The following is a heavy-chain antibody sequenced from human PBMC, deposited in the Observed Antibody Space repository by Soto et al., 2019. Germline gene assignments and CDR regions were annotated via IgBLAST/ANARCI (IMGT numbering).Heavy chain of an antibody. J-gene: IGHJ4*02. CDR1: GASISTQS. CDR2: LYYNGTT. V-gene: IGHV4-59*11. D-gene: IGHD3-3*01. Sequence: QVQLQESGPGLVKPSETLSLTCTVSGASISTQSWNWIRQAPGKGLEWIGYLYYNGTTNYNPSLKSRVTISADTSKNQVSLKLTSVTAADTAVYFCARGLSWSPYFESWGQGILVTVSS. CDR3: ARGLSWSPYFES.